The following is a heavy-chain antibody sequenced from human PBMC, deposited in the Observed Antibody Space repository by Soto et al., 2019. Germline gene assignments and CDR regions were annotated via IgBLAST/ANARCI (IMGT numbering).Heavy chain of an antibody. D-gene: IGHD1-20*01. CDR3: ARDLGIYYGMDV. Sequence: GGSLILSCAASGFTFSSYSMNWVRQAPGKGPEWVSSISSSSSYIYYADSVKGRFTISRDNAKNSLYLQMNSLRAEDTAVYYCARDLGIYYGMDVWGQGTTVTVSS. CDR2: ISSSSSYI. CDR1: GFTFSSYS. V-gene: IGHV3-21*01. J-gene: IGHJ6*02.